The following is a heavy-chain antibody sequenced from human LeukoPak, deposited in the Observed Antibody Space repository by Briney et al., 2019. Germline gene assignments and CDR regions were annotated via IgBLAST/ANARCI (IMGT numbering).Heavy chain of an antibody. CDR1: GGSISSGSYY. CDR3: ARVVYCGGDCYSDYFDY. J-gene: IGHJ4*02. D-gene: IGHD2-21*02. V-gene: IGHV4-61*02. CDR2: IYTSGST. Sequence: SETLSLTCTVSGGSISSGSYYWSWIRQPAGKGLEWIGRIYTSGSTNYNPSLKSRVTISVDTSKNQFSLRLSSVTAADTAVYYCARVVYCGGDCYSDYFDYWGQGTLVTVSS.